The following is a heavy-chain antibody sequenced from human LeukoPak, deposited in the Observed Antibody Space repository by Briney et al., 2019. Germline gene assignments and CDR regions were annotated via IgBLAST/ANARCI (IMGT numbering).Heavy chain of an antibody. D-gene: IGHD5-18*01. CDR2: ISDDGSNK. CDR3: TRGNGYSYGYLDY. CDR1: GFTFSNYA. Sequence: GGSLRLSCAASGFTFSNYAMHCVRQAPGKGLEWVAVISDDGSNKYYGDSVKGRFTISRDNSKNTLYLQMNTLRAEDTAVYYCTRGNGYSYGYLDYWGQGTLVTVSS. J-gene: IGHJ4*02. V-gene: IGHV3-30*03.